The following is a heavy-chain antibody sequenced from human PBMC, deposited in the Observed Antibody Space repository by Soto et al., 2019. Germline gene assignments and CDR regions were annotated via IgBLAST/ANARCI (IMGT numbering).Heavy chain of an antibody. CDR2: ISSYNGDT. D-gene: IGHD5-12*01. CDR3: AREGVAPYYYYGMDV. Sequence: QVQLVQSGAEGKKPGASVKVSCKASGYTFTRSGISWVRQAPGQGPEWMGWISSYNGDTNYAQTFQGRVTMTTDTSTSTAYMELRSLRSDDTAVYYCAREGVAPYYYYGMDVWGQGTPVTVSS. J-gene: IGHJ6*02. CDR1: GYTFTRSG. V-gene: IGHV1-18*01.